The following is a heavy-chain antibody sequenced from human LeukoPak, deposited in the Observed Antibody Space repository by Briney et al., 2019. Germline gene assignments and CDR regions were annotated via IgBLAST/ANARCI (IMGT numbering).Heavy chain of an antibody. D-gene: IGHD3-22*01. CDR1: GFTFSSYE. CDR2: ISSSGSTK. J-gene: IGHJ3*02. CDR3: ARVAPPMIVEGYDAFDI. Sequence: GGSLRLSCTASGFTFSSYEMNWVRQAPGKGLEWVSYISSSGSTKYYADSVKGRFTISRDNAKNSLYLQMNSLRAEDTAVYYCARVAPPMIVEGYDAFDIWGQGTMVTVSS. V-gene: IGHV3-48*03.